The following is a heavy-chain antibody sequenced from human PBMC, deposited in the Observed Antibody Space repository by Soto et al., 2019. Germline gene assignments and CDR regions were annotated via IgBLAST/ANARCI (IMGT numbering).Heavy chain of an antibody. CDR1: GFTFSSYS. Sequence: GGSLRLSCAASGFTFSSYSMNWVRQAPGMGLEWVSSISSSSSYIYYADSMRGRFTISRDNAKNSLYLQMNSLRAEDTAVYYFARDGSDSPPIFRQLWDCGQGS. V-gene: IGHV3-21*01. CDR2: ISSSSSYI. CDR3: ARDGSDSPPIFRQLWD. D-gene: IGHD3-3*01. J-gene: IGHJ4*01.